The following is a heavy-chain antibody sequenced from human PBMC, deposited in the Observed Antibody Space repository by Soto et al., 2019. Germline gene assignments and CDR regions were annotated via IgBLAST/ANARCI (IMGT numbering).Heavy chain of an antibody. Sequence: SVKVSCKASGGTFSSYAISWVRQAPGQGLEWMGGIIPIFGTANYAQKFQGRVTITADKSTSTAHMELSSLRSEDTAVYYCATHYYGSGSPPPDYYYYYGMDVWGQGTTVTVSS. D-gene: IGHD3-10*01. V-gene: IGHV1-69*06. CDR2: IIPIFGTA. J-gene: IGHJ6*02. CDR1: GGTFSSYA. CDR3: ATHYYGSGSPPPDYYYYYGMDV.